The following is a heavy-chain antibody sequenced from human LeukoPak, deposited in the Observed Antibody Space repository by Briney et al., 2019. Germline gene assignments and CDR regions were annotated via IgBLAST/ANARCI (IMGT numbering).Heavy chain of an antibody. CDR3: ARHLSGSYRKVFDY. J-gene: IGHJ4*02. CDR1: GFTFSSYS. V-gene: IGHV3-21*01. D-gene: IGHD1-26*01. CDR2: ISSSSSYI. Sequence: GGSLRLSCAASGFTFSSYSMNWVRQAPGKGLEWVSSISSSSSYIYYADSVKGRFTISRHNAKNSLYLQMNSLRAEDTAVYYCARHLSGSYRKVFDYWGQGTLVTVSS.